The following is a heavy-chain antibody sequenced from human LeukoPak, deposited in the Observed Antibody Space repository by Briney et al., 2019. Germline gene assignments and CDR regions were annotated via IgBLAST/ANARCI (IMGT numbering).Heavy chain of an antibody. J-gene: IGHJ4*02. CDR2: INHSGST. V-gene: IGHV4-34*01. CDR1: GGSFSGYY. CDR3: ARCTGITMVRGVSITGIYYFDY. Sequence: PSETLSLTCAVYGGSFSGYYWSWIRQPPGKGLEWIGEINHSGSTNYNPSLKSRVTISVDTSKNQFSLKLSSVTAADTAVYYCARCTGITMVRGVSITGIYYFDYWGQGTLVTVSS. D-gene: IGHD3-10*01.